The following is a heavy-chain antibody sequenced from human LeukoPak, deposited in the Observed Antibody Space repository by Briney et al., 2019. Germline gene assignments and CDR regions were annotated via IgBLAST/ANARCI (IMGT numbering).Heavy chain of an antibody. V-gene: IGHV1-69*04. Sequence: ASVKVSCKASGGTFSSYAISWVRQAPGQGLEWMGRIIPILGIANYAQKFQGRVTITADKSTSTAYMELSSLRSEDTAVYYCARSFTGYSSGWYGSWGQGTLVTVSS. CDR2: IIPILGIA. D-gene: IGHD6-19*01. CDR3: ARSFTGYSSGWYGS. CDR1: GGTFSSYA. J-gene: IGHJ5*02.